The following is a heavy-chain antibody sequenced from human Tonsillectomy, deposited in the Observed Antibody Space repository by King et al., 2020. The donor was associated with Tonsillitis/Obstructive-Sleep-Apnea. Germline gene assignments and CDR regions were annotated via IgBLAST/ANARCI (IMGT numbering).Heavy chain of an antibody. Sequence: VQLQQWGAGLLKPSETLSLTCAVYGGSFSGYYWSWIRQPPGKGLEWIGEINHSGSTNYNPSLKSRVTISVDTSKNQFSLKLSSVTAADTAVYYCARVGLWGDYYYHGMDVWGQGTTVTVSS. D-gene: IGHD2/OR15-2a*01. V-gene: IGHV4-34*01. J-gene: IGHJ6*02. CDR2: INHSGST. CDR1: GGSFSGYY. CDR3: ARVGLWGDYYYHGMDV.